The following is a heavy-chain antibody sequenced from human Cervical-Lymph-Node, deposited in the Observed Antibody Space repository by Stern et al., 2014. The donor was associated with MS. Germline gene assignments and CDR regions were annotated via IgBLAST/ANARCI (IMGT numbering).Heavy chain of an antibody. CDR3: ARHNQFLGGMDV. CDR1: GASVNSGPYY. J-gene: IGHJ6*02. D-gene: IGHD3-3*01. CDR2: VYYTGTP. Sequence: VQLVESGPGLVRPSETLSLTCTVSGASVNSGPYYWGWIRQSPGKRLEWIGYVYYTGTPYSNPSLSSRVPTSVDPPNNPFFLNLPSVTATDTAVYYCARHNQFLGGMDVWGQGTTVTVSS. V-gene: IGHV4-39*01.